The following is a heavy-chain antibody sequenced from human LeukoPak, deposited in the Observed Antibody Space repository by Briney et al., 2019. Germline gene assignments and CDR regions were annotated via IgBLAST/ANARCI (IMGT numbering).Heavy chain of an antibody. J-gene: IGHJ4*02. D-gene: IGHD3-10*01. CDR1: GFTFSSYA. V-gene: IGHV3-23*01. Sequence: GGSLRLSCAASGFTFSSYAMSWVRQAPGKGLEWVSAISGSGGSTYYADSVKGRFTISRDNSKNTLYLQMNSLRAEDTAVYYCAKDLEPYYYGSGSYCPDYWGQGTLVTASS. CDR3: AKDLEPYYYGSGSYCPDY. CDR2: ISGSGGST.